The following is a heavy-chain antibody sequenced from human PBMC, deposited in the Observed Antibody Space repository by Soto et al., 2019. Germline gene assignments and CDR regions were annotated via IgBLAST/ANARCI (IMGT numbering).Heavy chain of an antibody. CDR3: ARRLMENWSLGHAFDF. V-gene: IGHV4-39*01. CDR2: IYYNGDT. Sequence: QLQLQESGPGLVKPAETLSLKCAVSGGSVSSGNYFWGWIRQPPGKGLEWIGNIYYNGDTYYSPSLKSRFTVSGDTAQNQFALSLSFVAAAVTAVYYCARRLMENWSLGHAFDFWGQGTLVTVSS. J-gene: IGHJ3*01. CDR1: GGSVSSGNYF. D-gene: IGHD1-1*01.